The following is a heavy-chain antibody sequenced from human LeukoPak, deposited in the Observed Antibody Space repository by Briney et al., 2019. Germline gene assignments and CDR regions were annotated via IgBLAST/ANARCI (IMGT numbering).Heavy chain of an antibody. J-gene: IGHJ4*02. Sequence: ASVKVSCKASGYTFTSYGISWVRQAPGQGLEWMGWISAYNGNTNYAQKLRGRVTMTTDTSTSTAYMELRSLRSDDTAVYYCARAPDTAMVPTGPYWGQGTLVTVSS. D-gene: IGHD5-18*01. CDR3: ARAPDTAMVPTGPY. CDR2: ISAYNGNT. CDR1: GYTFTSYG. V-gene: IGHV1-18*01.